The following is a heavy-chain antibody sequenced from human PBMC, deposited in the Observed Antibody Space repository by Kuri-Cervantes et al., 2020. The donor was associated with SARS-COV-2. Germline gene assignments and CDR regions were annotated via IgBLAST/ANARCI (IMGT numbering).Heavy chain of an antibody. Sequence: SETLSLTCTVSSGSISSGDYYWSWIRQPPGEGLEWIAYIHYSGNTYYNPSLQSRISISVDTSENQFSLRLLSMTAADTAVYYCARDSRGDLQHIYGMDVWGQGTTVTVSS. CDR2: IHYSGNT. J-gene: IGHJ6*02. CDR1: SGSISSGDYY. D-gene: IGHD3-10*01. V-gene: IGHV4-30-4*01. CDR3: ARDSRGDLQHIYGMDV.